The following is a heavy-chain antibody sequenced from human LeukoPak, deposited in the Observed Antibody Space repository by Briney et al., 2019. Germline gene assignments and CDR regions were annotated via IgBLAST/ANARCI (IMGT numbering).Heavy chain of an antibody. CDR3: ANGWGSGSPYGMDV. CDR1: GFTFSSYG. D-gene: IGHD1-26*01. J-gene: IGHJ6*02. V-gene: IGHV3-30*18. CDR2: ISYDGSNK. Sequence: GGSLRLSCAASGFTFSSYGMHWVRQAPGKGLEWVAVISYDGSNKYYADSVKGRFTISRDNTKNTLYLQMNSLRAEDTAVYYCANGWGSGSPYGMDVWGQGTTVTVSS.